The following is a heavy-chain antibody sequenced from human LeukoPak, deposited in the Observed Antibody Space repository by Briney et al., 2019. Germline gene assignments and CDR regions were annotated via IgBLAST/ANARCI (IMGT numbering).Heavy chain of an antibody. CDR3: AREFVVYNDYLWGTYHNDAFDI. Sequence: GGSLRLSCAASGFTFYTYAMSWVHQAPGKGLQCVSSISGSGGSTYHADSVKGRFTISRDNSKNTLFLLMNKLRAEDTAVYYCAREFVVYNDYLWGTYHNDAFDIWGQGTMVTVSS. J-gene: IGHJ3*02. V-gene: IGHV3-23*01. CDR2: ISGSGGST. D-gene: IGHD3-16*01. CDR1: GFTFYTYA.